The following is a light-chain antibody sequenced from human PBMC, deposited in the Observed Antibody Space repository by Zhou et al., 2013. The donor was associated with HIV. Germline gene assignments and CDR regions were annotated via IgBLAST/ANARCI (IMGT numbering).Light chain of an antibody. CDR1: QNIDVW. V-gene: IGKV1-39*01. CDR2: KAA. CDR3: QQSYSTPPT. J-gene: IGKJ5*01. Sequence: DTQMTQSPSSLSASVGDGVTITCRASQNIDVWLAWYQQKPGKPPKVLIYKAAISESGVPSRFSASGSGTDFTLTINSLQPEDFSTYYCQQSYSTPPTFGQGTRLDI.